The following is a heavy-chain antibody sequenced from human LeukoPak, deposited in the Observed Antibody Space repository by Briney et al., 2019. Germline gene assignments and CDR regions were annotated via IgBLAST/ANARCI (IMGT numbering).Heavy chain of an antibody. J-gene: IGHJ4*02. CDR3: AKVPPTRDSSGYKQGYYFDY. D-gene: IGHD3-22*01. CDR1: GFTFSSYA. V-gene: IGHV3-23*01. Sequence: PGGSLRLSCAASGFTFSSYAMHWVRQAPGKGLEWVSAISGSGGSTYYADSVKGRFTISRDNSKNTLYLQMNSLRAEDTAVYYCAKVPPTRDSSGYKQGYYFDYWGQGTLVTVSS. CDR2: ISGSGGST.